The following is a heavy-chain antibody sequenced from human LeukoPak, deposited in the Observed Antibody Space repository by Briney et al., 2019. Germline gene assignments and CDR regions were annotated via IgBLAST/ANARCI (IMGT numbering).Heavy chain of an antibody. CDR3: ARRRKSRYYYDSSGYPDAFDI. V-gene: IGHV5-51*01. CDR1: GYSFTSYW. J-gene: IGHJ3*02. Sequence: GESLKISCKGSGYSFTSYWIGRVRQMPGKGLEWMGIIYPGDSDTRYSPSFQGQVTISADKSISTAYLQWSSLKASDTAMYYCARRRKSRYYYDSSGYPDAFDIWGQGTVVTVSS. D-gene: IGHD3-22*01. CDR2: IYPGDSDT.